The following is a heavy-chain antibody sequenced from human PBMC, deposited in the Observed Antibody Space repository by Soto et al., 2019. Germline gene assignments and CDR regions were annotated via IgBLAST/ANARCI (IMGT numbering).Heavy chain of an antibody. CDR3: AALTGATFH. J-gene: IGHJ4*02. V-gene: IGHV5-51*01. CDR2: VHPGNSDI. D-gene: IGHD1-20*01. Sequence: GKSLKISCKASGYSFNSYWIGWVRQMPGKGLEWMGIVHPGNSDIRYSPSFQGQVTVSVDRSISTAYLQWSSLKASDTAMYYCAALTGATFHWGQRTLVTVSS. CDR1: GYSFNSYW.